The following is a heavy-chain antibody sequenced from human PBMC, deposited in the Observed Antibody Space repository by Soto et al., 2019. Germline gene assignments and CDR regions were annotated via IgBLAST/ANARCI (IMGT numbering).Heavy chain of an antibody. V-gene: IGHV4-59*08. CDR3: ARHQTGSGSYYHGMDV. CDR2: IYYSGST. CDR1: GGSISSYY. J-gene: IGHJ6*02. Sequence: KPSETLSLTCTVSGGSISSYYWSWIRQPPGKGLEWIGYIYYSGSTNYNPSLKSRVTISVDTSKNQFSLKLSSVTAADTAVYYCARHQTGSGSYYHGMDVWGQGTTVTVSS. D-gene: IGHD3-10*01.